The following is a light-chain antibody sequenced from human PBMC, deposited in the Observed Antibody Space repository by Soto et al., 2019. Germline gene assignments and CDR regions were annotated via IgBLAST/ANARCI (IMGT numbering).Light chain of an antibody. J-gene: IGKJ2*01. CDR2: KAS. CDR3: QQYNSYLVT. Sequence: DIQMNQSPSTLSASVGDRITITFRASQSISSWLAWYQQKPGKAPKLLIYKASSLESGVPSRFSGSGSGTEFTLTISSLQPDDFATYYCQQYNSYLVTFGQGTKVDIK. CDR1: QSISSW. V-gene: IGKV1-5*03.